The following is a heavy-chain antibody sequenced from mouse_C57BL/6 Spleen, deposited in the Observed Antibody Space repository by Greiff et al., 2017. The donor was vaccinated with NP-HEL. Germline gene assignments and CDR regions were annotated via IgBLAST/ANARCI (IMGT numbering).Heavy chain of an antibody. V-gene: IGHV1-80*01. CDR3: ARRWEFYAMDY. CDR1: GYAFSSYW. Sequence: VQLQQSGAELVKPGASVKISCKASGYAFSSYWMNWVKQRPGKGLEWIGQIYPGDGDTNYNGKFKGKATLTADKSSSTAYMQLSSLTSEDSAVYLCARRWEFYAMDYWGQGTSVTVSS. J-gene: IGHJ4*01. D-gene: IGHD4-1*01. CDR2: IYPGDGDT.